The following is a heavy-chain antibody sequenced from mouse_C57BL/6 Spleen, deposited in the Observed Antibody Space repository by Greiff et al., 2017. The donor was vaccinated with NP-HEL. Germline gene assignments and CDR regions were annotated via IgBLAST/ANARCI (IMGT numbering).Heavy chain of an antibody. Sequence: QVQLQQPGAELVKPGASVKMSCKASGYTFTSYWITWVKQRPGQGLEWIGDIYPGSGSTNYNEKFKSKATLTVDTSSSTAYMQLSSLTSEDSAVYYCARSRYYGSSRYYYAMDYWGQGTSVTVSS. CDR2: IYPGSGST. CDR3: ARSRYYGSSRYYYAMDY. V-gene: IGHV1-55*01. J-gene: IGHJ4*01. D-gene: IGHD1-1*01. CDR1: GYTFTSYW.